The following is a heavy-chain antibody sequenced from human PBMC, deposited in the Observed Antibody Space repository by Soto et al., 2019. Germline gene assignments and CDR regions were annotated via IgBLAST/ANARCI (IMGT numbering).Heavy chain of an antibody. CDR1: GGSISSSNW. Sequence: PSETLSLTCAVSGGSISSSNWWSWVRQPPGKGLEWIGEIYHSGSTNYNPSLKSRVTISVDKSKNQFSLKLSSVTAADTAVYYCARDRSSSSSWYSYFDYWGQGTLVTVSS. CDR2: IYHSGST. D-gene: IGHD6-13*01. J-gene: IGHJ4*02. CDR3: ARDRSSSSSWYSYFDY. V-gene: IGHV4-4*02.